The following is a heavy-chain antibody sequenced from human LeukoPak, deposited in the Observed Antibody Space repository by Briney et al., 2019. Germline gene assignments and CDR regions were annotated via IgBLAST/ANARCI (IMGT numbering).Heavy chain of an antibody. V-gene: IGHV4-59*01. CDR3: ATGYYEPFAT. D-gene: IGHD2/OR15-2a*01. Sequence: PSETLSLTCSVSSASLSGYYWDWLPQPPGKGLEWIGYISDTGKTDSNPSLKSRATISLGTSKNHVSLRLTSVTAADSAIYYCATGYYEPFATWGPGILVTVSS. CDR1: SASLSGYY. J-gene: IGHJ5*02. CDR2: ISDTGKT.